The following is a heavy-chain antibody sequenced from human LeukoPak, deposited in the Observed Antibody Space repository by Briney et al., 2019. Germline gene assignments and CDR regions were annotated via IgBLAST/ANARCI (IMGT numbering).Heavy chain of an antibody. Sequence: GGSLRLSCAASGFTFSNAWMSWVRQAPGKGLEWVGRIKSKTDGRTTDYAAPVKGRFTISRDDSKNTLYLQMNSLKTEDTAVYYCTTDRNPSLRYGYYYYGMDVWGQGTMVTVSS. V-gene: IGHV3-15*01. J-gene: IGHJ6*02. CDR1: GFTFSNAW. D-gene: IGHD1-1*01. CDR3: TTDRNPSLRYGYYYYGMDV. CDR2: IKSKTDGRTT.